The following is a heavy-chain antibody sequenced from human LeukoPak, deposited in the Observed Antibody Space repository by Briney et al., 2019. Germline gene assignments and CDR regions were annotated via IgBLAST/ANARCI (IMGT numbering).Heavy chain of an antibody. D-gene: IGHD3-10*01. CDR3: AKDSGRWSWNY. CDR2: SSWNSGSI. CDR1: GFTFDDYA. V-gene: IGHV3-9*01. Sequence: PGGSLRLSCAASGFTFDDYAMHWVRQAPGKGLEWVSGSSWNSGSIGYADSVKGRFTISRDNAKNSLYLQMNSLRAEDTALYYCAKDSGRWSWNYWGQGTLVTVSS. J-gene: IGHJ4*02.